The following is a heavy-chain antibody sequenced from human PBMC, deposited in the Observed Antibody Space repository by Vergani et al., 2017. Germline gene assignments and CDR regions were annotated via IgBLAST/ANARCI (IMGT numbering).Heavy chain of an antibody. J-gene: IGHJ4*02. CDR3: AKDRGPAAAGLSRYFDY. V-gene: IGHV3-30*18. CDR1: GFTFSSYG. D-gene: IGHD6-13*01. Sequence: QVQLVESGGGVVQPGRSLRLSCAASGFTFSSYGMHWVRQAPGKGLEWVAVISYDGSNKYYADSVKGRFTISRDNSKNTLYLQMNSLRAEDTAVYYCAKDRGPAAAGLSRYFDYWGQGTLVTVSS. CDR2: ISYDGSNK.